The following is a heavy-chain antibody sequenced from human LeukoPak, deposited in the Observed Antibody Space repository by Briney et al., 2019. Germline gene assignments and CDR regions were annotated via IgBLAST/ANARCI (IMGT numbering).Heavy chain of an antibody. CDR1: GGSISSYY. Sequence: SETLSLTCTVSGGSISSYYWSWIRQPPGKGLEWIGYTYCSGSTNYNPSLKSRVTISVDTSKNQFSLKLSSVTAADTAVYYCARVRVEYSSSYFDYWGQGTLVTVSS. CDR3: ARVRVEYSSSYFDY. D-gene: IGHD6-6*01. V-gene: IGHV4-59*01. CDR2: TYCSGST. J-gene: IGHJ4*02.